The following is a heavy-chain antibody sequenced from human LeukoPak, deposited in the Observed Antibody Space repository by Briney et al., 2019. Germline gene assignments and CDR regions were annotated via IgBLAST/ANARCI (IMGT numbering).Heavy chain of an antibody. J-gene: IGHJ3*02. D-gene: IGHD4-17*01. V-gene: IGHV4-30-2*01. CDR2: IYHSGST. CDR3: ARASAQYGDYVDAFDI. CDR1: GGSISSGGYS. Sequence: SETLSLTCAVSGGSISSGGYSWSWIRQPPGKGLEWIGYIYHSGSTYYNPSLKSRVTISVDRSKNQFSLKLSSVTAADTAVYYCARASAQYGDYVDAFDIWGQETMVTVSS.